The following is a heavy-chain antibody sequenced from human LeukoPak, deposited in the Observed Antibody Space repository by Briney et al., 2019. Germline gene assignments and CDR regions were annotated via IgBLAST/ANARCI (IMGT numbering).Heavy chain of an antibody. CDR3: ARHVRRGVQLWSFDY. CDR1: GYSFTSYW. V-gene: IGHV5-51*01. J-gene: IGHJ4*02. CDR2: IYPGDSDT. D-gene: IGHD5-18*01. Sequence: GESLKISCKGSGYSFTSYWIGWVRQMPGKGLEWMGIIYPGDSDTRYSPSFQGQVTISADKSISTAYLQWSSLKASDTAMYYCARHVRRGVQLWSFDYWGQGTLVTVSS.